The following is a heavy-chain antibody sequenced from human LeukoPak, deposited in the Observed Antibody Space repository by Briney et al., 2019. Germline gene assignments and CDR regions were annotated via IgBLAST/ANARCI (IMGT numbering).Heavy chain of an antibody. CDR1: GFTFSSYA. D-gene: IGHD1-26*01. J-gene: IGHJ3*02. Sequence: GGSLRLSCAASGFTFSSYAMSWVRRAPGKGLEWVSAISGSGGSTYYADSVKGRFTISRDNSKNTLYLQMNSLRAEDTAVYYCAKRIVGAPGAFDIWGQGTMVTVSS. V-gene: IGHV3-23*01. CDR2: ISGSGGST. CDR3: AKRIVGAPGAFDI.